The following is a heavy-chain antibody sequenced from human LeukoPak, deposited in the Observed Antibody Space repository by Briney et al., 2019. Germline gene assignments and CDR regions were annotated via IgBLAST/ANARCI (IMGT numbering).Heavy chain of an antibody. D-gene: IGHD3-22*01. J-gene: IGHJ4*02. Sequence: ASVKVSCKVSGYTLTELSMHWVRHAPGKGLEWMGGFDPEDGETIYAQKFQGRVTMTEDTSTDTAYMELSSLRSEDTAVYYCATAPQYYDSSGYRRIGYFDYWGQGTLVTVSS. V-gene: IGHV1-24*01. CDR2: FDPEDGET. CDR3: ATAPQYYDSSGYRRIGYFDY. CDR1: GYTLTELS.